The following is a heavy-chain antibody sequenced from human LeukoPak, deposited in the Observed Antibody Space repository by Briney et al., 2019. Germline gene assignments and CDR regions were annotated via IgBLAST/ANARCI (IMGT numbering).Heavy chain of an antibody. Sequence: GGSLRLSCAASGFTFSSYAMHWVRQAPGKRLEWVAVISYDGSNKYYADSVKGRFTISRDNSKNTLYLQMNSLRAEDTAVYYCARWTVSVVPAAISDYWGQGTLVTVSS. V-gene: IGHV3-30-3*01. CDR2: ISYDGSNK. D-gene: IGHD2-2*01. CDR1: GFTFSSYA. J-gene: IGHJ4*02. CDR3: ARWTVSVVPAAISDY.